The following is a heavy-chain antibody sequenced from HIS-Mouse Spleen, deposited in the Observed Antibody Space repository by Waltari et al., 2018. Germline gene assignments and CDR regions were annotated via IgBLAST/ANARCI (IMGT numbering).Heavy chain of an antibody. V-gene: IGHV3-30*04. J-gene: IGHJ5*02. D-gene: IGHD6-6*01. CDR3: ARTLLNIAAPFDP. CDR1: GFTFSSYA. CDR2: ISYDGSNK. Sequence: QVQLVESGGGVVQPGRSLRLSCAASGFTFSSYAMHWVRQAPGKGLEGVAVISYDGSNKYSADSVKGRFTISRDNSKNTLYLQMNSLRAEDTAVYYCARTLLNIAAPFDPWGQGTLVTVSS.